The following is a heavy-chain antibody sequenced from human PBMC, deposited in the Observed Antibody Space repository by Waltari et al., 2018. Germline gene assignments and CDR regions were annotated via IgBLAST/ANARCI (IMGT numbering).Heavy chain of an antibody. V-gene: IGHV2-5*01. D-gene: IGHD6-13*01. CDR3: AHRPGSIEAASDLIHNWFDP. J-gene: IGHJ5*02. Sequence: QITLKESGPTLVKPTQTLTLTCTFSGFSLSTSGVGVGWIRQPPGKALEWLALIYWNDDKRYSPSLKSRLTITKDTSKNQVVLTMTNMDPVDTATYYCAHRPGSIEAASDLIHNWFDPWGQGTLVTVSS. CDR1: GFSLSTSGVG. CDR2: IYWNDDK.